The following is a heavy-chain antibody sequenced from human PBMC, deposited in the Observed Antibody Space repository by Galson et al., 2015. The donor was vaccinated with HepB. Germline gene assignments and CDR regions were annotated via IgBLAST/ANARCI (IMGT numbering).Heavy chain of an antibody. V-gene: IGHV4-59*01. D-gene: IGHD1-26*01. J-gene: IGHJ1*01. CDR1: GGSIRSYY. CDR3: ARDRGGGIVDLLQH. CDR2: IYYSGST. Sequence: QVQLQESGPGLVKPSETLSLTCTVSGGSIRSYYWSWIRQPPGKGLEWIGYIYYSGSTNYNPSLKSRVTISVDTSKNQFSRKLSSVTAADTAVYYCARDRGGGIVDLLQHWGQGTLVTVSS.